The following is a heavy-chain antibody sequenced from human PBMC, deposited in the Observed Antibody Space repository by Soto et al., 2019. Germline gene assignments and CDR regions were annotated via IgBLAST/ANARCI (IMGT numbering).Heavy chain of an antibody. CDR3: ARLGYDSSGYPYYYGMDV. CDR2: IYPGDSDT. CDR1: GYSFTSYW. J-gene: IGHJ6*02. V-gene: IGHV5-51*01. D-gene: IGHD3-22*01. Sequence: PGESLKISXKGSGYSFTSYWIGWVRQMPGKGLEWMGIIYPGDSDTRYSPSLQGQVTISADKSISTAYLQWSSLKASDTAMYYCARLGYDSSGYPYYYGMDVWGQGTTVTVSS.